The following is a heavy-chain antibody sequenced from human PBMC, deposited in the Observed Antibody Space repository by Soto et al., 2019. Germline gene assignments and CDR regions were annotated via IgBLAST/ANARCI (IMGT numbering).Heavy chain of an antibody. CDR1: GGSVNGYY. CDR3: ATRITVFGLLIPPFDP. D-gene: IGHD3-3*01. J-gene: IGHJ5*02. CDR2: INHTGGT. Sequence: SETLSLTCAVYGGSVNGYYWNWIRQPPGKGLEWTGEINHTGGTHYNPSLKSRVTMSVDTSKNQYSLRLSSVTAADTAIYYCATRITVFGLLIPPFDPWGQGTQVTVSS. V-gene: IGHV4-34*01.